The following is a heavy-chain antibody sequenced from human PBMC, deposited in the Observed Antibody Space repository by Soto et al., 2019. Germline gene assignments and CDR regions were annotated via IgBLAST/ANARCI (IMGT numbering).Heavy chain of an antibody. J-gene: IGHJ4*02. CDR3: ARGDWWLFDY. V-gene: IGHV1-3*01. Sequence: ASVKVSCKASGYTFTGYAMHWVRQAPGQRLEWMGWINAGNGNTKHSQKFQGRVTITRDTSASTACMELSSLRSEDTAVYYCARGDWWLFDYWGQGTLVTVSS. CDR2: INAGNGNT. D-gene: IGHD2-8*02. CDR1: GYTFTGYA.